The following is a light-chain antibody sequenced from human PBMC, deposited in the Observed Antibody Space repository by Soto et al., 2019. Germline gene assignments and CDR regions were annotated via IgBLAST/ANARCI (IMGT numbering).Light chain of an antibody. J-gene: IGKJ1*01. CDR3: QQYRT. CDR2: GAS. Sequence: DIVLTQSPGTLSLSPGERATLSCRARQSVISSYLAWYQQKPGQAPRLLIYGASSRATGIPDRFSGRGSGTDFTLTISRLEPEAFAVYSCQQYRTFGQGTKVEIK. V-gene: IGKV3-20*01. CDR1: QSVISSY.